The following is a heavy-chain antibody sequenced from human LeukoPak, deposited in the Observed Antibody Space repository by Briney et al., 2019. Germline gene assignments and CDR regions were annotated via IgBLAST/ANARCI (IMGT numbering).Heavy chain of an antibody. CDR1: GFTFDDYA. D-gene: IGHD1-14*01. J-gene: IGHJ4*02. V-gene: IGHV3-9*03. Sequence: PGGSLRLSCAASGFTFDDYAMHWVRQAPGKGLEWVSGISWNSGSIGYADSVKGRFTISRDNAKNSLYLQMNSLRAEDMALYYCAKHFLPGGYYFDYWGQGTLVTVSS. CDR2: ISWNSGSI. CDR3: AKHFLPGGYYFDY.